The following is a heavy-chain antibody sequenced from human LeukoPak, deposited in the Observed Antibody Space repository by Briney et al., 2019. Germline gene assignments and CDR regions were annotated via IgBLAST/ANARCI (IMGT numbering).Heavy chain of an antibody. V-gene: IGHV3-74*01. Sequence: GGSLRLSCAASGFTFSRYYMHWVRQAPGKGLVWVSRINADGSSTNYADSVKGRFTISRYNAKNTLYLQMNSLRAEDTAVYYCARVSVCSSASCYSLFDYWGQGTLVTVSS. J-gene: IGHJ4*02. CDR2: INADGSST. D-gene: IGHD2-2*01. CDR3: ARVSVCSSASCYSLFDY. CDR1: GFTFSRYY.